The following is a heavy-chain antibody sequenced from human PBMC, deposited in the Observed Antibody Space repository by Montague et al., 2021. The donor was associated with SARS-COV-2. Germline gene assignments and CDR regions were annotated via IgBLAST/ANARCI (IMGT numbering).Heavy chain of an antibody. D-gene: IGHD3-10*02. J-gene: IGHJ6*02. CDR1: GFTFSSHS. CDR3: ARESLFGVIKSVVLDV. CDR2: ISSSSNYS. V-gene: IGHV3-21*06. Sequence: SLRLSCAASGFTFSSHSMNWVRQAPGKGLEWVASISSSSNYSYYGDALKGRCTISRDDAKNSLYLQLNSLRAEDTAVYYCARESLFGVIKSVVLDVWGQGTTVTVSS.